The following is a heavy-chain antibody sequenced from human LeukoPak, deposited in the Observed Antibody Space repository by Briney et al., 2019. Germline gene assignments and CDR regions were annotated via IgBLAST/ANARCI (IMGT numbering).Heavy chain of an antibody. D-gene: IGHD2-15*01. CDR3: AKDLYRVVVAATYFDY. CDR1: GFTFSTYG. CDR2: ISGSGGST. J-gene: IGHJ4*02. Sequence: GGTLRLSCAASGFTFSTYGMNWVRQAPGKGLEWVSSISGSGGSTYYADSVKGRFTISRDNSKNTLYLQTNSLRAEDTAVYYCAKDLYRVVVAATYFDYWGQGTLVTVSS. V-gene: IGHV3-23*01.